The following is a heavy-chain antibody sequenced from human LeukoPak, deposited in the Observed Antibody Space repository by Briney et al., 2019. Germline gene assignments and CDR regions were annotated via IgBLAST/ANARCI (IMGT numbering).Heavy chain of an antibody. Sequence: SETLSLTCAVSGYSISSGYYWGWIRQPPGKGLEWIGSIYHSGSTYYNPSLKSRVTISVDTSKNQFSPKPSSVTAADTAVYYCARANQNVLRFLEWLSAFDIWGQGTMVTVSS. CDR3: ARANQNVLRFLEWLSAFDI. D-gene: IGHD3-3*01. J-gene: IGHJ3*02. V-gene: IGHV4-38-2*01. CDR1: GYSISSGYY. CDR2: IYHSGST.